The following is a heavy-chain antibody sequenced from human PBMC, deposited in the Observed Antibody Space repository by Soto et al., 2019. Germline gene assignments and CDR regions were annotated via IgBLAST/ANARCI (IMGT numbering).Heavy chain of an antibody. CDR1: TISVRSGTYD. V-gene: IGHV4-61*01. Sequence: SETLSLTCNVSTISVRSGTYDWSWVRQPSXQGLEWIGYIHDSGSTKYNPSLKNRVTISVDISKNQFSLKLTSVTAADTGVYYCASGEIGDTIFGVPTVAYYYGLDVWGQGTTVTVSS. D-gene: IGHD3-3*01. CDR2: IHDSGST. J-gene: IGHJ6*02. CDR3: ASGEIGDTIFGVPTVAYYYGLDV.